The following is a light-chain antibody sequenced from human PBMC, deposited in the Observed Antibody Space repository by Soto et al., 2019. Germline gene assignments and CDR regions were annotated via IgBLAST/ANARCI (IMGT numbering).Light chain of an antibody. J-gene: IGKJ1*01. CDR1: QGIIDY. CDR3: HKYNSAPHA. Sequence: DIQMTQSPSSLSASVGDRVTITCRATQGIIDYVAWYQQKPGKPPKLLIYAASTLQSGVPSRISGSGAGTDFTLTISSLQPEDAATYYCHKYNSAPHAFGPGTKLDIK. CDR2: AAS. V-gene: IGKV1-27*01.